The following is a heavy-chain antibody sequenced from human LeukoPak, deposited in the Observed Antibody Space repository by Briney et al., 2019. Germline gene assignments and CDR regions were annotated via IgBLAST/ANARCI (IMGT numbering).Heavy chain of an antibody. CDR3: ARGDVGATIFHY. CDR2: INPNSGNT. CDR1: GYTFTGYY. V-gene: IGHV1-8*02. Sequence: ASVKVSCKASGYTFTGYYMHWVRQAPGQGLEWMGWINPNSGNTGYAQKFQGRVTTTRNTSISTAYMELSSLRSEDTAVYYCARGDVGATIFHYWGQGTLVTASS. D-gene: IGHD1-26*01. J-gene: IGHJ4*02.